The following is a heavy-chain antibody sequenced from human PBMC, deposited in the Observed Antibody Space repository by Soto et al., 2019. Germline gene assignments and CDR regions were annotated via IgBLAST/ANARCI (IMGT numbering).Heavy chain of an antibody. CDR1: GFTFSSYG. Sequence: GGSLRLSCAASGFTFSSYGMHWARQAPGKGLEWVAVIWYDGSNKYYADSVKGRFTISRDNSKNTLYLQMNSLRAEDTAVYYCARDGLMGGPDYWGQGTLVTVSS. CDR3: ARDGLMGGPDY. J-gene: IGHJ4*02. CDR2: IWYDGSNK. V-gene: IGHV3-33*01. D-gene: IGHD2-8*01.